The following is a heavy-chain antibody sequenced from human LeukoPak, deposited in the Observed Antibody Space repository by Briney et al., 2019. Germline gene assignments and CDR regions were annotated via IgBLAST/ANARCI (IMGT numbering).Heavy chain of an antibody. Sequence: SETLSLTCAVYGGSFSGYYWSWIRQPPGKGLEWIGYIYTSGSTNYNPSLKSRVTISVDTSKNQFPLKLSSVTAADTAVYYCARHVVYYDFWSGYYTVGYFDYWGQGTLVTVSS. CDR3: ARHVVYYDFWSGYYTVGYFDY. D-gene: IGHD3-3*01. J-gene: IGHJ4*02. CDR1: GGSFSGYY. CDR2: IYTSGST. V-gene: IGHV4-4*09.